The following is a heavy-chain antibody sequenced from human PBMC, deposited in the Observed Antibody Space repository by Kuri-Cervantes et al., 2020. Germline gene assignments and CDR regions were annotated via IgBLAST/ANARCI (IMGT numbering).Heavy chain of an antibody. D-gene: IGHD1-26*01. CDR3: AATYPGSRIVDF. Sequence: GESLKISCAASGVTFSDYDMSWIRQAPGKGLEWLSYISGSGSTIYYADSVKDQLTISRDNAKNSLYLQMNSLRAEDTAVYYCAATYPGSRIVDFWGQGTLVTVSS. CDR1: GVTFSDYD. J-gene: IGHJ4*02. V-gene: IGHV3-11*04. CDR2: ISGSGSTI.